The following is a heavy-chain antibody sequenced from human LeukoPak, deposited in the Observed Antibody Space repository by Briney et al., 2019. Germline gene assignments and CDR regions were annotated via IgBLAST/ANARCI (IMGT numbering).Heavy chain of an antibody. J-gene: IGHJ4*02. V-gene: IGHV3-23*01. Sequence: GGSLRLSCAASGFTFSSYAMSWVRQAPGKGLEWVSAITGGGGSTYYADSVKGRFTISRDNSKNTLYLQMNSLRAEDTAVYYCAKDRSYSGFAGRGAYFDYWGQGTLFTVSS. CDR2: ITGGGGST. CDR1: GFTFSSYA. D-gene: IGHD3-10*01. CDR3: AKDRSYSGFAGRGAYFDY.